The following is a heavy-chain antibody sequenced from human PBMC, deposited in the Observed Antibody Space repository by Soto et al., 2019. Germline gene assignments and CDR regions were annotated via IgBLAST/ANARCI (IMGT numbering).Heavy chain of an antibody. CDR2: ISAYNGNT. CDR1: GYTFTSYG. D-gene: IGHD3-10*01. Sequence: QVQLVQSGAEVKKPGASVKVSCKASGYTFTSYGISWVRQAPGQGLEWMGWISAYNGNTNYAQKLQGRVTMTTDTSTSTAYMELRSLRSDDTAVYYCARDPSDGSGSYYPADVHWFDYWGQGTLVTVSS. V-gene: IGHV1-18*01. CDR3: ARDPSDGSGSYYPADVHWFDY. J-gene: IGHJ4*02.